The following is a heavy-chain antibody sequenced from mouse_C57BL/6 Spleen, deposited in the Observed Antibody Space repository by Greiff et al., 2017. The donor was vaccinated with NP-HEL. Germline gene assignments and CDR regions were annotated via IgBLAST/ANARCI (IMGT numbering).Heavy chain of an antibody. CDR3: ARVLDYGSSSYWYFDV. CDR1: GYTFTDYN. V-gene: IGHV1-22*01. J-gene: IGHJ1*03. Sequence: EVQLQQSGPELVKPGASVKMSCKASGYTFTDYNMHWVKQSHGKSLEWIGYINPNNGGTSYNQKFQGKATLTVTKSSSTAYMELRSLTSEDSAVYYWARVLDYGSSSYWYFDVWGTGTTGTVSS. D-gene: IGHD1-1*01. CDR2: INPNNGGT.